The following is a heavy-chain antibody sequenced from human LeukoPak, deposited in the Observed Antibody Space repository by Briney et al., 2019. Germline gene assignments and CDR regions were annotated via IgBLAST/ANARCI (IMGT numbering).Heavy chain of an antibody. D-gene: IGHD3-22*01. V-gene: IGHV1-69*05. CDR1: GGTFSSYA. Sequence: ASVKVSCKASGGTFSSYAISWVRQAPGQGLEWMGGIIPIFGTANYAQKFQGRVTITTDESTSTAYMELSSLRSEDTAVYYCARGDYYDSSGYLYASGLDYWGQGTLVTVSS. CDR3: ARGDYYDSSGYLYASGLDY. CDR2: IIPIFGTA. J-gene: IGHJ4*02.